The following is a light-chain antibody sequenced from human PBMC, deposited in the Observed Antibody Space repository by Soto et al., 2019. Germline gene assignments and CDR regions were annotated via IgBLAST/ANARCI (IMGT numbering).Light chain of an antibody. V-gene: IGLV2-11*01. CDR2: DVS. CDR3: CSYAGSKFYV. Sequence: QSALTQPRSVSGSPGQSVTISCTGTSSDVGGYNYVSWYQQHPGKAPKLMIYDVSKRPSGVPDRFSGSKSGNTASLTISGLQAEDEADYYCCSYAGSKFYVFGTGTKLTVL. CDR1: SSDVGGYNY. J-gene: IGLJ1*01.